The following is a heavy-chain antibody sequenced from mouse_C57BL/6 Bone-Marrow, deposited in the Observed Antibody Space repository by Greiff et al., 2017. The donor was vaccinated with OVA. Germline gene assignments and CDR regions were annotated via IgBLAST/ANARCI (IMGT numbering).Heavy chain of an antibody. CDR3: ARGGYYDYDY. CDR1: GFTFSDYY. Sequence: EVKLVESEGGLVQPGSSMKLSCTASGFTFSDYYMAWVRQVPEKGLEWVANINYDGSSTYYLDSLKSRFIISRDNAKNILYLQMSSLKSEDTATYYCARGGYYDYDYWGQGTTLTVSS. V-gene: IGHV5-16*01. CDR2: INYDGSST. J-gene: IGHJ2*01. D-gene: IGHD2-4*01.